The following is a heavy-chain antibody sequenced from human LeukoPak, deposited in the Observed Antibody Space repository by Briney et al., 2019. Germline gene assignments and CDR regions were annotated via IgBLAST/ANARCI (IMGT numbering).Heavy chain of an antibody. CDR1: GGSISSYY. J-gene: IGHJ4*02. CDR3: ARHAYYYDSSGYYDY. CDR2: IYYSGST. V-gene: IGHV4-59*08. D-gene: IGHD3-22*01. Sequence: SETLSLTCTVSGGSISSYYWSWIRQPPGKGLEWIGYIYYSGSTNYNPSLKSRVTISVDTSKNRFSLKLSSVTAADTAAYYCARHAYYYDSSGYYDYWGQGTLVTVSS.